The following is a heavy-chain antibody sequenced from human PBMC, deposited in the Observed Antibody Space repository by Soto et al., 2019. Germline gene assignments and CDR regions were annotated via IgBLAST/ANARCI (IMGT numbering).Heavy chain of an antibody. Sequence: GSVKVSCKASGYTFTSYYMHWVRQAPGQGLEWMGKMNPSGGSTSYAQKFQGRVTMTRDTSTSTVYMELSSLSSEDTAVFYCARGYDFPGAPFDNWGQGTLVTFSS. V-gene: IGHV1-46*01. CDR2: MNPSGGST. D-gene: IGHD5-12*01. CDR3: ARGYDFPGAPFDN. J-gene: IGHJ4*02. CDR1: GYTFTSYY.